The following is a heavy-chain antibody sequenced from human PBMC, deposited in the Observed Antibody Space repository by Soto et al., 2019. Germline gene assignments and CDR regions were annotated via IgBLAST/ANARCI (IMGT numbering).Heavy chain of an antibody. D-gene: IGHD3-16*02. Sequence: GSSVKVSCKASGYTFTGYYMHWVRHAPGQGLKWMGWINPNSGGTNYAQKFQGWVTMTRDTSISTAYMELSRLRSDDTAVYYCARDSYRRGELSSKRGYYYYYGMDVWGQGTTVTVSS. CDR1: GYTFTGYY. CDR2: INPNSGGT. CDR3: ARDSYRRGELSSKRGYYYYYGMDV. V-gene: IGHV1-2*04. J-gene: IGHJ6*02.